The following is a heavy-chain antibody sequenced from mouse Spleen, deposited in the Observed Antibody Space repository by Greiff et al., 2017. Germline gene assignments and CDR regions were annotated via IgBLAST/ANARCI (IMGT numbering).Heavy chain of an antibody. Sequence: EVMLVESGGGLVKLGGSLKLSCAASGFTFSSYAMSWVRQTPEKRLEWVATISSGGGNTYYPDSVKGRFTISRDNAKNTLYLQMSSLKSEDTAMYYCARLITTATSYYFDYWGQGTTLTVSS. J-gene: IGHJ2*01. D-gene: IGHD1-2*01. CDR1: GFTFSSYA. V-gene: IGHV5-9*01. CDR2: ISSGGGNT. CDR3: ARLITTATSYYFDY.